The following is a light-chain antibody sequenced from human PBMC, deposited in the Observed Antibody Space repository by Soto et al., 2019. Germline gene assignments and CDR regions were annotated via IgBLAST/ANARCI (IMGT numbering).Light chain of an antibody. CDR3: SSYTGSSTPVV. J-gene: IGLJ2*01. Sequence: QSALTQPASVSGSPGQSITISCTGTSSDVGGYNYVSWYQQHPGKAPKLMIYDVSNRPSGVSNRFSGSKSGNTASLTISGLQAEDEADYYCSSYTGSSTPVVFGGGTKLTV. CDR1: SSDVGGYNY. CDR2: DVS. V-gene: IGLV2-14*01.